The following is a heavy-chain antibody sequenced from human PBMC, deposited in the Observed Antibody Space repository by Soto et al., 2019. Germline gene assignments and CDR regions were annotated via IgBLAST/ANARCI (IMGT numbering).Heavy chain of an antibody. CDR2: IIPNFGTA. Sequence: ASVKVSCQASGCTLSGSAISWVRQAPGQGLEWMGGIIPNFGTANYAQKFQGRVTITADKSTSTAYLELNSLRSDDTARYYCGGIGRPRHYYYGMDVWGQGTTGSVCS. CDR3: GGIGRPRHYYYGMDV. CDR1: GCTLSGSA. D-gene: IGHD1-1*01. V-gene: IGHV1-69*06. J-gene: IGHJ6*02.